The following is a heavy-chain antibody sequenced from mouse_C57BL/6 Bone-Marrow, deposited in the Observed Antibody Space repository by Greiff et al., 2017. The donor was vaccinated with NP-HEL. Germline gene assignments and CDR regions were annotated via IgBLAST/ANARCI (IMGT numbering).Heavy chain of an antibody. J-gene: IGHJ4*01. D-gene: IGHD1-1*01. CDR1: GFTFSSYG. CDR3: ASNYYGSTPYYAMDY. V-gene: IGHV5-6*01. Sequence: EVQGVESGGDLVKPGGSLKLSCAASGFTFSSYGMSWVRQTPDKRLEWVATISSGGSYTYYPDSVKGRFTISRDNAKNTLYLQMSSLKSEDTAMYYCASNYYGSTPYYAMDYWGQGTSVTVSS. CDR2: ISSGGSYT.